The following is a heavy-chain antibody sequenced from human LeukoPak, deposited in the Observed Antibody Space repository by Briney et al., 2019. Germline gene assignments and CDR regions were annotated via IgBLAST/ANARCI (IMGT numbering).Heavy chain of an antibody. V-gene: IGHV1-18*01. Sequence: ASVKVSCKASGYTFTSYDISWVRQAPGQGLEWMGWISAYNGNTNYAQKFQGRVTITTDESTSTAYMELSSLRSEDTAVYYCAREGYYGSGSSVGAFDIWGQGTMVTVSS. D-gene: IGHD3-10*01. CDR1: GYTFTSYD. J-gene: IGHJ3*02. CDR3: AREGYYGSGSSVGAFDI. CDR2: ISAYNGNT.